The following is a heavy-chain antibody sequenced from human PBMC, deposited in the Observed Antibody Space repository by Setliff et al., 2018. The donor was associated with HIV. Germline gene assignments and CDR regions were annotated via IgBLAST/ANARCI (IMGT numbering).Heavy chain of an antibody. V-gene: IGHV4-59*01. CDR1: GGLISSYY. CDR3: ARFLLRGAAFDY. D-gene: IGHD3-10*01. Sequence: SETLSLTCSVSGGLISSYYWSWFRQPPGKGPEWIGYIYLGERINYNSSLQSRVTISTDTSKNQFSLRLSSVTAADTAVYYCARFLLRGAAFDYWGQGALVTVSS. CDR2: IYLGERI. J-gene: IGHJ4*02.